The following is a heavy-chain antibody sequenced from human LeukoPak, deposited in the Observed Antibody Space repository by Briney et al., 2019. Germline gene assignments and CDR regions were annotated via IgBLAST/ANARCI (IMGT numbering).Heavy chain of an antibody. V-gene: IGHV1-18*04. Sequence: GASVKVSCKASGYTFTSYYMHWVRQAPGQGLEWMGWISADSGNTNYAQNFHGRLTLTTDTSTSTVYMELRSLRSNDTAVYYCARVLGSSGWSPTQYFQHWGQGTLVTVSS. D-gene: IGHD6-19*01. CDR2: ISADSGNT. CDR1: GYTFTSYY. CDR3: ARVLGSSGWSPTQYFQH. J-gene: IGHJ1*01.